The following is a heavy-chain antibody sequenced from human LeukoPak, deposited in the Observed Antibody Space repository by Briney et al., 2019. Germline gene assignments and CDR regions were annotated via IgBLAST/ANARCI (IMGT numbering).Heavy chain of an antibody. CDR3: ARAGSNYYDSSGDLDY. CDR2: IIPILGIA. D-gene: IGHD3-22*01. CDR1: GGTFSSYA. J-gene: IGHJ4*02. Sequence: SVKVSCKASGGTFSSYAISWVRQAPGQGLEWMGRIIPILGIANYAQKFQGRVTITADKSTSTAYMELSSLRSEDTAVYYCARAGSNYYDSSGDLDYWGQGTLVTVSS. V-gene: IGHV1-69*04.